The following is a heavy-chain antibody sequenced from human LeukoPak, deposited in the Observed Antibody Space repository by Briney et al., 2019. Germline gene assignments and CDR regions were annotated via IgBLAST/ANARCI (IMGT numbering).Heavy chain of an antibody. D-gene: IGHD4-17*01. CDR3: AREDGDWGFDY. Sequence: GESLRLSCAASGFTFSSYEMNWVRQAPGKGLEWVSYISNSGSPIYYAVSVKGRFTISRDNAKNSLYLQMNSLRAEDTAVYYCAREDGDWGFDYWGQGTLVTVSS. V-gene: IGHV3-48*03. J-gene: IGHJ4*02. CDR1: GFTFSSYE. CDR2: ISNSGSPI.